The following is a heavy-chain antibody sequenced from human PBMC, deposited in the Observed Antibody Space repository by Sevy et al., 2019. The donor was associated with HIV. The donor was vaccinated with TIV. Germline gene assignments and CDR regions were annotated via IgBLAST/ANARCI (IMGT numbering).Heavy chain of an antibody. J-gene: IGHJ6*03. D-gene: IGHD1-26*01. V-gene: IGHV3-23*01. CDR3: AKIGSDYFYYYYMDV. CDR1: GFMFSSYA. Sequence: GGSLRLSCAASGFMFSSYAMSCVRQAPGKGLEWVSAISGSGGSTYYADSVKGRFTISRDSSKNTLYLQMNSLRAEDTAVYYCAKIGSDYFYYYYMDVWGKGTTVTVSS. CDR2: ISGSGGST.